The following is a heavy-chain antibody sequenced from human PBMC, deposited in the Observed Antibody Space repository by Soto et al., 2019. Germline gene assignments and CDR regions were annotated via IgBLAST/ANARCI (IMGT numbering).Heavy chain of an antibody. CDR2: IQDGGSI. CDR1: GFTVSNNY. Sequence: EVLLEESGGGFVQPGGSLRLSCAASGFTVSNNYMTWVRQAPGKGLEWVAVIQDGGSISYADSVSDRFTISRDNSKNTGFPEMNNLRPEGTAVYLWARGERSGDNALCHLGQGTLVTVSS. CDR3: ARGERSGDNALCH. J-gene: IGHJ4*02. D-gene: IGHD2-8*01. V-gene: IGHV3-66*01.